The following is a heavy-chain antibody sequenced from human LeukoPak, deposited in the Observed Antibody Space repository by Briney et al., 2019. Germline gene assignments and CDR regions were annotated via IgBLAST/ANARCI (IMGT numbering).Heavy chain of an antibody. D-gene: IGHD6-6*01. Sequence: GGSLRLSCAASGFTFSSYAMSWVRQAPGKGLEWVSFISTSSSYIYYADSVKGRFTISRDNAKNSLYLQMNSLIAEDTAVYYCARGEWSSSPFDYWGQGTLVTVSS. CDR1: GFTFSSYA. CDR3: ARGEWSSSPFDY. CDR2: ISTSSSYI. V-gene: IGHV3-21*01. J-gene: IGHJ4*02.